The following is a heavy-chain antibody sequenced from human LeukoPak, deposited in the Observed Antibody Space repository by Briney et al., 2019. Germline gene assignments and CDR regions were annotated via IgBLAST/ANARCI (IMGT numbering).Heavy chain of an antibody. J-gene: IGHJ5*02. Sequence: SVKVSCKASGGTFSSYAISWVRQAPGQGLEWMGRIIPIFGTANYAQKFQGRVTITTDESTSTAYMELSSLRSEDTAVYYCARDEDYGAIKPLFDPWGQGTLVTVSS. CDR2: IIPIFGTA. V-gene: IGHV1-69*05. CDR3: ARDEDYGAIKPLFDP. D-gene: IGHD4/OR15-4a*01. CDR1: GGTFSSYA.